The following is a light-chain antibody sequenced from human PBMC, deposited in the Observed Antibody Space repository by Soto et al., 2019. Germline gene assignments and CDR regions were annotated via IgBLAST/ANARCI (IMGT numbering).Light chain of an antibody. CDR1: QSISSW. Sequence: DIQMTQSPSTLSASVGDRVTITCRASQSISSWLAWYQQKPGKAPKLLIYDASSLGSGVPSRFSGSGSGTEFTLPISSLQPDDFATYYCQQYNSYSYTFGQGTKLEIK. J-gene: IGKJ2*01. V-gene: IGKV1-5*01. CDR2: DAS. CDR3: QQYNSYSYT.